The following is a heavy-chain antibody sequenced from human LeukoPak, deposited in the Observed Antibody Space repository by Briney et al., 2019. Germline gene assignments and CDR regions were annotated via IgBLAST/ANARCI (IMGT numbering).Heavy chain of an antibody. CDR3: ARGVLY. CDR2: ISHSGST. J-gene: IGHJ4*02. V-gene: IGHV4-38-2*02. Sequence: SETLSLTCTVSGYSITSGYYWGWIRQPPGKGLEYIGSISHSGSTYYNPSLKSRVTISVDTSKNQFSLKLISVTAADTAVYYCARGVLYWGQGTLVTVSS. CDR1: GYSITSGYY. D-gene: IGHD4/OR15-4a*01.